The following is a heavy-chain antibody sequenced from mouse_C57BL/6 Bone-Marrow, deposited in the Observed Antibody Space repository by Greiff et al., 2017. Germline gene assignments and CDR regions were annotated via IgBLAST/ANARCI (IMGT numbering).Heavy chain of an antibody. Sequence: QVQLKQPGAELVKPGASVKMSCKASGYTFTSYWITWVKQRPGQGLEWIGDIYPGSGSTNYNEKFKSKATLTVDTSSSTAYTQLSSLTSEDSAVYYCARERSAWFAYWGQGTLVTVSA. D-gene: IGHD1-1*01. CDR3: ARERSAWFAY. CDR2: IYPGSGST. V-gene: IGHV1-55*01. J-gene: IGHJ3*01. CDR1: GYTFTSYW.